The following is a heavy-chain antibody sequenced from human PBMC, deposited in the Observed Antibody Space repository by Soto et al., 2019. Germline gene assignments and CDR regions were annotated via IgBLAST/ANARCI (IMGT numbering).Heavy chain of an antibody. D-gene: IGHD3-22*01. J-gene: IGHJ6*02. Sequence: LRPSCAASGFTFSDYSMTWISQAPGKGLEVVSYIRTGSTNTIYADSVKGRLTISRDNAKNLLYLQMNSLRAEDTSVYYCARTQGGMITSYYGMDVWGQGTTVNVSS. V-gene: IGHV3-11*06. CDR2: IRTGSTNT. CDR3: ARTQGGMITSYYGMDV. CDR1: GFTFSDYS.